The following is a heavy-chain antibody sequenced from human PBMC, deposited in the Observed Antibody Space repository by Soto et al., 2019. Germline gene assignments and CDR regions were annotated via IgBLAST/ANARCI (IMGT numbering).Heavy chain of an antibody. Sequence: QVQLQQWGAGLLKPSETLSLTCAVYVDTFRGYYWSWIRQPPGKGLEWIGQINHSGSTNYEPSLKSRVNLSVDTSKNQFSLKLTSVTAADTAIYYCARTKWTGAWFDPWGKGTRVTVSS. CDR2: INHSGST. D-gene: IGHD1-26*01. J-gene: IGHJ5*02. CDR3: ARTKWTGAWFDP. CDR1: VDTFRGYY. V-gene: IGHV4-34*01.